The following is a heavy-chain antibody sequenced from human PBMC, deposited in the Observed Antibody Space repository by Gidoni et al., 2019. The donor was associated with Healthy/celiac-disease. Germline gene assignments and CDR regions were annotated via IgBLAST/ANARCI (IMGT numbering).Heavy chain of an antibody. CDR3: DRWVGDGMDV. CDR2: IYHSAST. CDR1: VGAISSGGYS. D-gene: IGHD2-21*01. V-gene: IGHV4-30-2*01. Sequence: QLQQQASGAGQVKPSQTLSLTCAVSVGAISSGGYSWSWIRQPPGKGLEWIGYIYHSASTYYHPSLKSRVTLSVDRSKTQFSLKLSSVTAADTAVYYCDRWVGDGMDVWGQGTTVTVSS. J-gene: IGHJ6*02.